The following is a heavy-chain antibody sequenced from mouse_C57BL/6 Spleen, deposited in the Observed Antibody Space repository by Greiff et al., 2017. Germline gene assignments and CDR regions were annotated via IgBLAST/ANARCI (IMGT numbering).Heavy chain of an antibody. Sequence: VQLQQSGPELVKPGASVKISCKASGYAFSSSWMNWVKQRPGKGLEWIGRIYPGDGDTNYNGKFKGKATLTADKSSSTAYMQLSSLTSEDSAVYFCARYDGYYPDYWGKGTTLTVSS. V-gene: IGHV1-82*01. J-gene: IGHJ2*01. CDR1: GYAFSSSW. CDR2: IYPGDGDT. D-gene: IGHD2-3*01. CDR3: ARYDGYYPDY.